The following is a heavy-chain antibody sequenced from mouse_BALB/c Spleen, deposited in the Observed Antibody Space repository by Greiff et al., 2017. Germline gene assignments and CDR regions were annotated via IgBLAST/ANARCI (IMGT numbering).Heavy chain of an antibody. CDR1: GYSFTSYY. Sequence: VQLKESGPELMKPGASVKISCKASGYSFTSYYMHWVKQSHGKSLEWIGYIDPFNGGTSYNQKFKGKATLTVDKSSSTAYMHLSSLTSEDSAVYYCAIMDYWGQGTSVTVSS. CDR2: IDPFNGGT. CDR3: AIMDY. J-gene: IGHJ4*01. V-gene: IGHV1S135*01.